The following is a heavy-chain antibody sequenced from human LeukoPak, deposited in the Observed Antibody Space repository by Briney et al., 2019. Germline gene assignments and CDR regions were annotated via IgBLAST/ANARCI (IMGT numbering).Heavy chain of an antibody. CDR3: AREDPLLRYFDWSFNY. CDR2: ISYDGSNK. J-gene: IGHJ4*02. D-gene: IGHD3-9*01. CDR1: GFTFSSYA. Sequence: GGSLRLSCAASGFTFSSYAMHWVRQAPGKGLEWVAVISYDGSNKYYADSVKGRFTISRDNSKNTLYLQMNSLRAEDTAVYYCAREDPLLRYFDWSFNYWGQGTLVTVSS. V-gene: IGHV3-30*04.